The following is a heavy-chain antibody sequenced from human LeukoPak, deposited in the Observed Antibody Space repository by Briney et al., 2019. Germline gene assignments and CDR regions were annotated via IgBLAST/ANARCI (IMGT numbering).Heavy chain of an antibody. V-gene: IGHV3-9*01. CDR1: GFIFDDYA. CDR3: AKPFYDSSGYTIVGFDY. D-gene: IGHD3-22*01. CDR2: ISWNGGRT. J-gene: IGHJ4*02. Sequence: PGRSLRLSCAASGFIFDDYAMHWVRQAPGKGLEWVSGISWNGGRTAYADSVKGRLTISRDNAKNSLYLQMNSLRAEDTALYYCAKPFYDSSGYTIVGFDYWGQGTLVTVSS.